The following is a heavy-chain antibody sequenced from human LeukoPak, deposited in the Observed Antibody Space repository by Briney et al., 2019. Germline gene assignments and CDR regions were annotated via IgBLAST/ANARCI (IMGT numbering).Heavy chain of an antibody. CDR2: INHSGST. Sequence: PSHTLSLTRAVYGGPFSRYYWSWIRHPPAKALEWIGEINHSGSTNYNPSLKSRVTISVDTSKNQFSLKLSSVSAADTAVYYCARGSRYFDWLFAVYCFDYWGEGALVTVSS. CDR1: GGPFSRYY. V-gene: IGHV4-34*01. J-gene: IGHJ4*02. CDR3: ARGSRYFDWLFAVYCFDY. D-gene: IGHD3-9*01.